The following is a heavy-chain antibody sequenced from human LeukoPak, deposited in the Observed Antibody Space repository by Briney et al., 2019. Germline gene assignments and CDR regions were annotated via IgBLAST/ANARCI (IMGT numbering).Heavy chain of an antibody. Sequence: ASVKVSCKASGYTFTSYYMHWVRQAPGQGLEWMGIINPNSGGTNYAQKFQGRVTMTRDMSTSTDYMELSSLRSEDTAIYYCARDNSVGDNAWWFDPWGQGTLVTVSS. CDR1: GYTFTSYY. V-gene: IGHV1-46*01. D-gene: IGHD1-26*01. CDR2: INPNSGGT. CDR3: ARDNSVGDNAWWFDP. J-gene: IGHJ5*02.